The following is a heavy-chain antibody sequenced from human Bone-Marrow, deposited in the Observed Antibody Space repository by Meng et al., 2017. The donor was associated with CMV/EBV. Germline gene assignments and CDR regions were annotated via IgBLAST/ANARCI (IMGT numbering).Heavy chain of an antibody. D-gene: IGHD6-19*01. J-gene: IGHJ1*01. CDR1: GDSVSSDSGA. CDR3: ARGWLAQYFQD. CDR2: TYYRSKWYN. Sequence: IYGDSVSSDSGAWNWIRQSPSRGLEWLGRTYYRSKWYNDYATFVKSRITINPDTSKNHFSLQMNSVTPEDTAVYYCARGWLAQYFQDWGQGTLVTVSS. V-gene: IGHV6-1*01.